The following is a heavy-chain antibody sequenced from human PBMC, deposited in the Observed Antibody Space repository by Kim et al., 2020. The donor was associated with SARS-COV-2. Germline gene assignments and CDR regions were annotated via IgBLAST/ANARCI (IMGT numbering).Heavy chain of an antibody. CDR2: IQRNGST. CDR1: GFSVSDNY. CDR3: SRSRTSGWHIHY. D-gene: IGHD6-19*01. V-gene: IGHV3-53*01. Sequence: GGSLRLSCAASGFSVSDNYMSWVRQAPGKGLEWVSAIQRNGSTFYRDSVKGRFSISRDNAKNTQYLQVNSLGYEDTAMYFCSRSRTSGWHIHYGGLGTVVAVSS. J-gene: IGHJ4*02.